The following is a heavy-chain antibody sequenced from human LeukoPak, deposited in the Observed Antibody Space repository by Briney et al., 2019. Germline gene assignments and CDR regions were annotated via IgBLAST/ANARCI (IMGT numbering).Heavy chain of an antibody. V-gene: IGHV3-48*04. CDR1: GFTFSNKS. CDR2: ISPSSSTI. CDR3: LRGDRRDY. Sequence: GGSLRLSCAASGFTFSNKSMNWVRQAPGKGLEWVSYISPSSSTIYYADSVKGRFIISRDNAKDSLYLQMNSLRVEDTAVYYCLRGDRRDYWGQGTLVTVSS. J-gene: IGHJ4*02.